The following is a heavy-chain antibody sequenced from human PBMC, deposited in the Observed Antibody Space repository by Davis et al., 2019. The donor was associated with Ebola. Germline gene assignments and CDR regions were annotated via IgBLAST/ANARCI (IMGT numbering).Heavy chain of an antibody. Sequence: GESLKISCSVSGFTFSNYGMNWVRQAPGKGLQWISYISGRSGSIYYADSVKGRFSISRDHAKNSLYLQMSSLRAEDTAVYYCARDAWSDEDGSDYWGQGTLVTVSS. CDR2: ISGRSGSI. CDR3: ARDAWSDEDGSDY. D-gene: IGHD2-8*02. CDR1: GFTFSNYG. J-gene: IGHJ4*02. V-gene: IGHV3-48*04.